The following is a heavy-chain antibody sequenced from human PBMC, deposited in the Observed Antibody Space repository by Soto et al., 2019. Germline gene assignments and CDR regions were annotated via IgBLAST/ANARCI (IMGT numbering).Heavy chain of an antibody. CDR2: MHNSGST. CDR1: GGSISSYY. V-gene: IGHV4-59*08. D-gene: IGHD3-3*01. Sequence: PSETLSLTCTVSGGSISSYYWSWIRQPPGKGLEWIGYMHNSGSTKYNPSLKSRVTISADTSKNQSSLKLSSVTAADSAVYYCARGRCDVWRWYYGTIDYWGQGTLVTVSS. J-gene: IGHJ4*02. CDR3: ARGRCDVWRWYYGTIDY.